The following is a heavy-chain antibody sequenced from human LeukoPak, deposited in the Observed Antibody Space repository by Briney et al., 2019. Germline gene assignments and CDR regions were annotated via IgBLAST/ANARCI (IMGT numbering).Heavy chain of an antibody. CDR3: AKAGGSSWYDA. J-gene: IGHJ5*02. CDR1: GFTFSNAW. D-gene: IGHD6-13*01. Sequence: GGSLRLSCAASGFTFSNAWMSWVRQAPGKGLEWVGRIKSKIDGGTTDYAAPVKGRFTISRDDSKNTLYLQMSSLKTEDTAVYYCAKAGGSSWYDAWGQGILVTVSS. V-gene: IGHV3-15*01. CDR2: IKSKIDGGTT.